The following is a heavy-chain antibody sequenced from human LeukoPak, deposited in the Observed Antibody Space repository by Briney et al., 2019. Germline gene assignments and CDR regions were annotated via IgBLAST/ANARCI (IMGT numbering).Heavy chain of an antibody. J-gene: IGHJ4*02. D-gene: IGHD1-1*01. Sequence: SETLSLTCTVSGGSISSYYWSWIRQPPGKGLEWIGYILYSGTTTNYNPSLKSRVTTSVDTSKNQFSLKLSSVTAADTAVYYCARVGDWNDLVYWGQGTLVTVSS. CDR1: GGSISSYY. CDR3: ARVGDWNDLVY. CDR2: ILYSGTTT. V-gene: IGHV4-59*01.